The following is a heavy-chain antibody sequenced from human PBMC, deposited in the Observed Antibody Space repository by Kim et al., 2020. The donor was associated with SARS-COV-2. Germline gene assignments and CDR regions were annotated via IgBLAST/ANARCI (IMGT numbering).Heavy chain of an antibody. CDR2: IYPGDSDT. Sequence: GESLKISCKGSGYSFTSYWIGWVRQMPGKGLEWMGIIYPGDSDTRYSPSFQGQVTISADKSISTAYLQWSSLKASDTAMYYCARPLPHDSSGYYYEGDAFDIWGQGTMVTVSS. D-gene: IGHD3-22*01. CDR3: ARPLPHDSSGYYYEGDAFDI. V-gene: IGHV5-51*01. J-gene: IGHJ3*02. CDR1: GYSFTSYW.